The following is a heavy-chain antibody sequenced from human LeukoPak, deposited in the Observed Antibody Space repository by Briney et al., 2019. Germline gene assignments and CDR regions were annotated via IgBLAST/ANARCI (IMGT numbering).Heavy chain of an antibody. CDR2: IYYSGSI. Sequence: ASETLSLTCTVSGGSISTYYWSWIRQPPGKGLEWIGYIYYSGSINYNPSLKSRVTISVDTSKNQFSLKLSSVTAADTAVYYCARSRGYSYGTTFLDYWGQGTLVTVSS. D-gene: IGHD5-18*01. V-gene: IGHV4-59*08. CDR3: ARSRGYSYGTTFLDY. J-gene: IGHJ4*02. CDR1: GGSISTYY.